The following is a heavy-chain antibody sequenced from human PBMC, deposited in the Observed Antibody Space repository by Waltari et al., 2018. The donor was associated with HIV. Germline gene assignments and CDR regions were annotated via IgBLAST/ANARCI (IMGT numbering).Heavy chain of an antibody. J-gene: IGHJ4*02. V-gene: IGHV3-74*03. D-gene: IGHD3-3*01. CDR2: VSSDGNST. CDR1: GFTFSSYW. CDR3: ARSLYYDFWSAYPPDY. Sequence: EVKLVESGGRLVQPTGYLSLPCVASGFTFSSYWLPRVRQAPGKGLVWISRVSSDGNSTVYADSVKGRFTISRDNAKNTLFLQMNSLRVEDTAVYFCARSLYYDFWSAYPPDYWGQGTRVTVSS.